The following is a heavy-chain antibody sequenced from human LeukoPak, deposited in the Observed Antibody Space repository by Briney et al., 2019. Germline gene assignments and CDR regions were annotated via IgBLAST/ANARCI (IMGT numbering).Heavy chain of an antibody. CDR3: ARVSRVYYDSSGYPY. Sequence: GRSLRLSCTASGFTFGDYAMSWVRQAPGKGLEWISYISGSSTTINYADSVKGRFTISRDDAKNSLYLQMNSLRAEDTAVYYCARVSRVYYDSSGYPYWGQGTLVTVSS. J-gene: IGHJ4*02. CDR2: ISGSSTTI. V-gene: IGHV3-48*01. CDR1: GFTFGDYA. D-gene: IGHD3-22*01.